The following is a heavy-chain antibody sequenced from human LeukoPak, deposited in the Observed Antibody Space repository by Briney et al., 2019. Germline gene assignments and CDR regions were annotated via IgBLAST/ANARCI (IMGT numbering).Heavy chain of an antibody. D-gene: IGHD1-26*01. V-gene: IGHV4-39*01. CDR2: IYVSGNT. CDR3: ATNRAGTYDRPFEI. Sequence: PSETLSLTCSVSGGSISTSDYFWGWIRQSPEKGLEWIGSIYVSGNTYYSPSLKSRVTMSMDTSKNQFSLRLSSVTATDTAVYFCATNRAGTYDRPFEIWGQGTMVTVSS. CDR1: GGSISTSDYF. J-gene: IGHJ3*02.